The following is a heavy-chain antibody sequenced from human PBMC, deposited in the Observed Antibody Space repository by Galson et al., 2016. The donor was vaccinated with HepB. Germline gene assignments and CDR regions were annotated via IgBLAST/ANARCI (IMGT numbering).Heavy chain of an antibody. Sequence: QSGAEVKQPGESLKIFCKTSGYNFNIYWIAWVRQMPGTGPEWMGIIYPGDSDTRYSPSFQGQVTISADKSISTAYLQWSSLKASDTAMFYCARVFWPPHRDRYYYGMDVWGQGTTVTVSS. CDR2: IYPGDSDT. V-gene: IGHV5-51*01. CDR1: GYNFNIYW. J-gene: IGHJ6*02. D-gene: IGHD3-3*01. CDR3: ARVFWPPHRDRYYYGMDV.